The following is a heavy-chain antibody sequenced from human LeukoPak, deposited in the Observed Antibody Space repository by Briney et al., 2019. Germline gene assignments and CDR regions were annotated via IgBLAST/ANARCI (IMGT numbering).Heavy chain of an antibody. V-gene: IGHV3-7*01. Sequence: PGGSLRLSCAASGFTLSFYWMSWLRQAPGKGLEWVANMNRDGGEINYVDSVRGRFTISRDNAKNSVYLQMNSLRAEDTAVYFCVRDLGFSTFDNWGQGTLVTVSS. CDR1: GFTLSFYW. CDR3: VRDLGFSTFDN. J-gene: IGHJ4*02. D-gene: IGHD5/OR15-5a*01. CDR2: MNRDGGEI.